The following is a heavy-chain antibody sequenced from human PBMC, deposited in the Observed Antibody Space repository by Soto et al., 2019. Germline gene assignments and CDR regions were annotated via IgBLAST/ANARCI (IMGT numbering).Heavy chain of an antibody. CDR3: ARGRGIMITFGGVTNWFDP. J-gene: IGHJ5*02. D-gene: IGHD3-16*01. Sequence: PSETLSLTCTVSGGSISSYYWSWIRQPAGKGLEWIGRIYTSGSTNYNPSLKSRVTMSVDTSKNQFSLKLGSVTAADTAVYYCARGRGIMITFGGVTNWFDPWGQGTLVTVSS. CDR1: GGSISSYY. V-gene: IGHV4-4*07. CDR2: IYTSGST.